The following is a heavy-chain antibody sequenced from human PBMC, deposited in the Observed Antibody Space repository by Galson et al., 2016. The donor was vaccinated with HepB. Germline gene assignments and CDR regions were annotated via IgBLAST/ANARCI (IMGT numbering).Heavy chain of an antibody. D-gene: IGHD4-17*01. J-gene: IGHJ4*02. CDR2: IRGSGGSI. CDR1: GFTFSTYA. CDR3: AKSGRYYGVDHFDY. Sequence: SLRLSCAASGFTFSTYAMSWVRQAPGKGLEWVSGIRGSGGSIDYADSVKGRFTISRDNSKNTLYLQMNSLRAEDTAVYYCAKSGRYYGVDHFDYWGQGTLVTVSS. V-gene: IGHV3-23*01.